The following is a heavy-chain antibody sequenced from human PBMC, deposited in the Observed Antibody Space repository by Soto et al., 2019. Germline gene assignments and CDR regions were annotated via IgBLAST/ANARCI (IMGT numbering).Heavy chain of an antibody. Sequence: QVQLVESGGGVVQPGRSLRLSCAASGFPFSSYGMHWVRQAPGKGLEWVAVISYDGSNKYYADSVKGRFTISRDNSKNTLYLQMNSLRAEDTAVYYCAKGLAVALDYWGQGTLVTVSS. CDR1: GFPFSSYG. V-gene: IGHV3-30*18. CDR3: AKGLAVALDY. CDR2: ISYDGSNK. J-gene: IGHJ4*02. D-gene: IGHD6-19*01.